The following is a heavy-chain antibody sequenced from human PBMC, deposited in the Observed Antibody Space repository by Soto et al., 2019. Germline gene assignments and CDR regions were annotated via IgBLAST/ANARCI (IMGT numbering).Heavy chain of an antibody. Sequence: GGSLRLSCAASGFTFSSYWMHWVRQAPGKGLVWVSRINSDGSSTSYADSVKGRFTISRDNAKNTLYLQMNSLRAEDTAVYYCARDRDSSSWYKFNYYYYGMDVWGQGTKVTVYS. V-gene: IGHV3-74*01. CDR2: INSDGSST. CDR3: ARDRDSSSWYKFNYYYYGMDV. CDR1: GFTFSSYW. J-gene: IGHJ6*02. D-gene: IGHD6-13*01.